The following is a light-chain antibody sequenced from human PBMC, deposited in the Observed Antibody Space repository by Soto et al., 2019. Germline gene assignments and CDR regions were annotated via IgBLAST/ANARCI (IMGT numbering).Light chain of an antibody. Sequence: QSVLTQSASVSGSPGQSITISCTGTSSDVGGYNFVSWYQLYPGKAPKLMIYDVSDRPSGVSIRFSGSKSGNTASLTISGLQAEDEADYYCSSYTASSTLYVFGTGTKVT. CDR1: SSDVGGYNF. CDR3: SSYTASSTLYV. J-gene: IGLJ1*01. V-gene: IGLV2-14*03. CDR2: DVS.